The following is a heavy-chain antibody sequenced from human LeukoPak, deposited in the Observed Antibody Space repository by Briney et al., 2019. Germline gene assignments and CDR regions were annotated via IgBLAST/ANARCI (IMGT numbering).Heavy chain of an antibody. CDR1: GFTFSSYA. J-gene: IGHJ4*02. Sequence: GGSLRLSCAASGFTFSSYAMSWVRQAPGKGLEYVSVISGSGGSTHYRDSVKGRFTISRDNSKGTLYLQMNSLRVEDTAVYYCAKDGTTTITFDYWGQGTLVTVSS. V-gene: IGHV3-23*01. CDR2: ISGSGGST. CDR3: AKDGTTTITFDY. D-gene: IGHD1-1*01.